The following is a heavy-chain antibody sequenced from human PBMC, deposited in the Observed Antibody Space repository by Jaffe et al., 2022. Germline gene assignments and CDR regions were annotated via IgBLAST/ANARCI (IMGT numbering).Heavy chain of an antibody. CDR1: GGSISSYY. Sequence: QVQLQESGPGLVKPSETLSLTCTVSGGSISSYYWSWIRQPPGKGLEWIGYIYYSGSTNYNPSLKSRVTISVDTSKNQFSLKLSSVTAADTAVYYCARYSRAHNWFDPWGQGTLVTVSS. V-gene: IGHV4-59*01. J-gene: IGHJ5*02. CDR2: IYYSGST. CDR3: ARYSRAHNWFDP. D-gene: IGHD1-26*01.